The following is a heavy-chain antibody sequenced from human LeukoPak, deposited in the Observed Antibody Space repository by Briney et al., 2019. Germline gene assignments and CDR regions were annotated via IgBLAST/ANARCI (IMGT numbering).Heavy chain of an antibody. D-gene: IGHD5-24*01. Sequence: GGSLRLSCAASGFTVSINYMSWVRQAPGKGLEWGSVIYSGGTTYYADSVKGRFTISRDNSKKTLYLKMKSLRAEDTAVYYCASLEGRDGYYFDYWGQGTMVTVSS. CDR1: GFTVSINY. CDR3: ASLEGRDGYYFDY. CDR2: IYSGGTT. J-gene: IGHJ4*02. V-gene: IGHV3-53*01.